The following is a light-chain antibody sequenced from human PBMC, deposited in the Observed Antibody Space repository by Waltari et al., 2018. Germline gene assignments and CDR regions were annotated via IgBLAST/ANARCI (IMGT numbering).Light chain of an antibody. Sequence: SYVLTQPPSFSVPPVKTASITFGGNNIGIKIVHCYQRKAGQAPELFIFYNDYRPSGITERFSGSNSGNTATLTISRVEAGDEADYYCQVWDSSSDHVVFGGGTKLTVL. CDR1: NIGIKI. J-gene: IGLJ2*01. V-gene: IGLV3-21*04. CDR2: YND. CDR3: QVWDSSSDHVV.